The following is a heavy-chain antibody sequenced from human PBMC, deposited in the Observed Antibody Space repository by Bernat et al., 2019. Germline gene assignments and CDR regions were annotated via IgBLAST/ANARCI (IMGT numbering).Heavy chain of an antibody. CDR2: VSYIGSA. CDR1: VGSVSSGSYF. V-gene: IGHV4-61*03. CDR3: ARDVGGYYTGDSFDV. Sequence: QVQLQESGPGLVKPSDTLSLTCAVSVGSVSSGSYFWSWIRQPPGKGLEWIGYVSYIGSANYNPSFRSRVLISVDTFKNYLSLTLRSVSAADTAVYYCARDVGGYYTGDSFDVWGQGTMVTVSS. J-gene: IGHJ3*01. D-gene: IGHD3-3*01.